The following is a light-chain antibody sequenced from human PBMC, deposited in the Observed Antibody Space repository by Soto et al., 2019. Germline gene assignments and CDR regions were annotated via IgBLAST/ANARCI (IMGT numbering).Light chain of an antibody. CDR1: QSVSSN. Sequence: EIVMTQSPATLSVSPGERATLSCRASQSVSSNSAWYQQNPGQAPRLLISGASTRATGIPARFSGSGSGTEFTLTISSLQSEDFAVYYCQQYNNWPLTFGGGTKVEIK. CDR3: QQYNNWPLT. CDR2: GAS. J-gene: IGKJ4*01. V-gene: IGKV3D-15*01.